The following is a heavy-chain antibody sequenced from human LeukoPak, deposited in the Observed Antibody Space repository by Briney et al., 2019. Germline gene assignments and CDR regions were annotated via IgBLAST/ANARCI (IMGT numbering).Heavy chain of an antibody. J-gene: IGHJ4*02. Sequence: GESLKISCQATGYSYTTYWIAWVRQIPGKGLEWMGIIYLSDSDTTYSPSFQGRVTISAAKSISTAYLQWSSLKASDTAIYYCARRVYGDYSFHYWGQGTLVTVSS. CDR3: ARRVYGDYSFHY. D-gene: IGHD4-17*01. V-gene: IGHV5-51*01. CDR2: IYLSDSDT. CDR1: GYSYTTYW.